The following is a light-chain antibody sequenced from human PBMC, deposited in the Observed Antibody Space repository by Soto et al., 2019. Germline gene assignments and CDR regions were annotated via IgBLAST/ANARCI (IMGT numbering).Light chain of an antibody. CDR3: QQYGSSPRT. CDR2: GAS. Sequence: EIVLKQSPGALSLSPGERASLSCRPSQSVSSSSLAWYQQRRGQAPRLLIHGASSRATGIPDRFSGSGSGTDFTLTISRLEPEDFAVYYCQQYGSSPRTFGQGTKVAIK. CDR1: QSVSSSS. J-gene: IGKJ1*01. V-gene: IGKV3-20*01.